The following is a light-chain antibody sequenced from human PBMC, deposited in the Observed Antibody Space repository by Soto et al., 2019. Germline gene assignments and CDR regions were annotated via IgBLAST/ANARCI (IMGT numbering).Light chain of an antibody. CDR3: MQALQTPFT. CDR2: LGS. J-gene: IGKJ3*01. V-gene: IGKV2-28*01. CDR1: QSLLHSNGYYY. Sequence: DVVLTQSPLSLPVTPGEPASISCRSSQSLLHSNGYYYLDWFLQKPGQSPQLLIYLGSNRASGVPDRFSGSGSGRDFTLKICRVEAEDAGVYFCMQALQTPFTFGPGTKVDIK.